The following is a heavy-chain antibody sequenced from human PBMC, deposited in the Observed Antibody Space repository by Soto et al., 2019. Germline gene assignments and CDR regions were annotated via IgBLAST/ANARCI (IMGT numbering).Heavy chain of an antibody. CDR2: IVVGSGNT. Sequence: GASVKVSCKASGFTFTSSAVQWVRQARGQRLEWIGWIVVGSGNTNYAQKFQERVTITRDMSTSTAYVELSSLRSEDTAVYYCAAVRQYYDILTGYYTDNWFDPWGQGNLVTVSS. CDR1: GFTFTSSA. J-gene: IGHJ5*02. D-gene: IGHD3-9*01. V-gene: IGHV1-58*01. CDR3: AAVRQYYDILTGYYTDNWFDP.